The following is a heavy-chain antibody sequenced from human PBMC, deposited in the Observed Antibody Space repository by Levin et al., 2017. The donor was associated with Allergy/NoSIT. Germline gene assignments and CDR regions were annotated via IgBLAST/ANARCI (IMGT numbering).Heavy chain of an antibody. D-gene: IGHD3-16*02. CDR1: GFIFSTYA. J-gene: IGHJ4*02. V-gene: IGHV3-23*01. Sequence: PGGSLRLSCAGSGFIFSTYALSWVRQAPGKGLEWVSGIVASGASTYYADSVKGRFTISRDNSKNTLYLQMESLRAEDTAMYYCTKDDLFARGATYRYSGFDSWGQGTPVTVSS. CDR2: IVASGAST. CDR3: TKDDLFARGATYRYSGFDS.